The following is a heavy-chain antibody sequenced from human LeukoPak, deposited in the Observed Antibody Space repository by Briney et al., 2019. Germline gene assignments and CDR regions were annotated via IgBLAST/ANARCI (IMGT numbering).Heavy chain of an antibody. CDR3: ARGRSALSIGAFDI. V-gene: IGHV3-30*04. CDR2: ISYDGGNK. J-gene: IGHJ3*02. Sequence: GGSLRLSCAASGFTFSSYAMHWVRQAPGKGLEWVAVISYDGGNKYYADSVKGRFTISRDNSKNTLYLQMNSLRAEDTALYYCARGRSALSIGAFDIWGQGTMVTVSS. D-gene: IGHD2/OR15-2a*01. CDR1: GFTFSSYA.